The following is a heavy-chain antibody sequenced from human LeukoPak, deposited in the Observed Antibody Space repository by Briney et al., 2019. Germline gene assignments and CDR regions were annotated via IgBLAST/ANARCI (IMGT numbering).Heavy chain of an antibody. V-gene: IGHV4-59*08. CDR2: IYYSGST. Sequence: SETLSLTCTVSGGSISSYYWSWIRQPPGKGLEWIRYIYYSGSTNYNPSLKSRVTISVDTSKNQFSLRLSSVTAADTAVYYCARLGHYYDSSGYFPLDYWGQGTLVTVSS. CDR1: GGSISSYY. J-gene: IGHJ4*02. CDR3: ARLGHYYDSSGYFPLDY. D-gene: IGHD3-22*01.